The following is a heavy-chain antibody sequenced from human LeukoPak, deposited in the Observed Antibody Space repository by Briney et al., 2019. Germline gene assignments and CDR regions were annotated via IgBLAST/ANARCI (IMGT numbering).Heavy chain of an antibody. Sequence: GGSLRFSCAASGFTFSNNGMSWVRQAPGKGLEWVSASRGSSVDTYYADSVKGRFTISRDISKNTLYLQMNSLRAEDTAVYYCAKYYNESSGYLYYFDYWGQGTLVTVSS. J-gene: IGHJ4*02. CDR2: SRGSSVDT. D-gene: IGHD3-22*01. V-gene: IGHV3-23*01. CDR1: GFTFSNNG. CDR3: AKYYNESSGYLYYFDY.